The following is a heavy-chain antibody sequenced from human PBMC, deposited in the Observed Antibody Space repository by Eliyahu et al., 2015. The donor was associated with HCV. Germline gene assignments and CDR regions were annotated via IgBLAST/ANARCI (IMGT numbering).Heavy chain of an antibody. D-gene: IGHD3-3*01. Sequence: QLQLQESGPGLVKPSETLSLTCPVSGGSXRSSSYYWGWIRQPPGKGLEWIGSIYYSGSTYYNPSLKSRVTISVDTSKNQFSLKLSSVTAADTAVYYCARGFLEWPTNWFDPWGQGTLVTVSS. CDR2: IYYSGST. V-gene: IGHV4-39*07. J-gene: IGHJ5*02. CDR1: GGSXRSSSYY. CDR3: ARGFLEWPTNWFDP.